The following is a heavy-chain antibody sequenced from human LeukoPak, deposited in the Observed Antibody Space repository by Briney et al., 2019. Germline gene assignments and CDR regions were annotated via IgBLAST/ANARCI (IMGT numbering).Heavy chain of an antibody. J-gene: IGHJ4*02. Sequence: SVKVSCKASGGTFSSYTISWVRQAPGQGLEWMGRINPILGIANYAQKFQGRVTITADKSTSTAYMELSSLRSEDTAVYYCARQEYSSSSTSDYFDYWGQGTLVTVSS. D-gene: IGHD6-6*01. CDR1: GGTFSSYT. CDR3: ARQEYSSSSTSDYFDY. CDR2: INPILGIA. V-gene: IGHV1-69*02.